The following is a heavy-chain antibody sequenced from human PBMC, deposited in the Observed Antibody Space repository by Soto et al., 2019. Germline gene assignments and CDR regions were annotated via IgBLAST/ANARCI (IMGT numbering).Heavy chain of an antibody. Sequence: EGSLILSCAASGFTFSGHLMYWVRQAPGKGLVWISRINTDASRTDYADSVKGRFTISRDNAKNTLYLQMNSLRAEDTAVYYCARSMIQSQGPYYYMDVWGKGTTVTVSS. J-gene: IGHJ6*03. CDR3: ARSMIQSQGPYYYMDV. CDR1: GFTFSGHL. V-gene: IGHV3-74*01. D-gene: IGHD3-22*01. CDR2: INTDASRT.